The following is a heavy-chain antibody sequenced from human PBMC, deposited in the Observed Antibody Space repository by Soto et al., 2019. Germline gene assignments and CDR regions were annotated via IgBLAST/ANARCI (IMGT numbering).Heavy chain of an antibody. J-gene: IGHJ1*01. V-gene: IGHV1-69*13. CDR2: IIPVFGRP. D-gene: IGHD5-12*01. CDR1: GGTFSSFG. CDR3: AREASGYDF. Sequence: SVKVSCKASGGTFSSFGISWVRQAPGQGLEWMGGIIPVFGRPNYAQRFRSRLTITADESTNTSYMELIDLTSEDTAVYYCAREASGYDFWGQGTQVTVSS.